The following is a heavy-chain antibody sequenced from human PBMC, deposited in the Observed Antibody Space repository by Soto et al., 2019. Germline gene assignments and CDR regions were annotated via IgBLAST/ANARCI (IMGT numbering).Heavy chain of an antibody. CDR3: TRERDYYHSSGHWRARDFDY. CDR1: GGSISSGDYY. V-gene: IGHV4-30-4*01. CDR2: IYYSGST. Sequence: TLSLTCTVSGGSISSGDYYWSWIRQPPGKGLEWIGYIYYSGSTYYNPSLKSRVTISVDTSKNQFSLKLSSVTAEDTAVYYCTRERDYYHSSGHWRARDFDYWGEGTRVTVSS. J-gene: IGHJ4*02. D-gene: IGHD3-22*01.